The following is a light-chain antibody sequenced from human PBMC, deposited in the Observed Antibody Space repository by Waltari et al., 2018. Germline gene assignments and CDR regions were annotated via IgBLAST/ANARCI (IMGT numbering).Light chain of an antibody. CDR1: QTINTW. J-gene: IGKJ1*01. Sequence: DLQMTQSPSTLSASVRDRVTITLRASQTINTWLAWYQQKPGKATNLLINRTSTLESGVPSRFSGSGSGTEFTLTISSLQPDDFATYYCQQAWTFGQGTKVEIK. CDR2: RTS. CDR3: QQAWT. V-gene: IGKV1-5*03.